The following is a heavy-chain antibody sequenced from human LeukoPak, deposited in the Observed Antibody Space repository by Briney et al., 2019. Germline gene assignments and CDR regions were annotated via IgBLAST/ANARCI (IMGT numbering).Heavy chain of an antibody. CDR1: GYTLTELS. CDR2: FDPEDGET. CDR3: ATYIGELVDY. Sequence: GASVKVSCKVSGYTLTELSMHWVRQAPGKGLEWMGSFDPEDGETIYAQKFQGRVTMTEDTSTDTAYMELSSLRSQDTAMYYCATYIGELVDYWGQGTLVTVSS. D-gene: IGHD3-10*01. V-gene: IGHV1-24*01. J-gene: IGHJ4*02.